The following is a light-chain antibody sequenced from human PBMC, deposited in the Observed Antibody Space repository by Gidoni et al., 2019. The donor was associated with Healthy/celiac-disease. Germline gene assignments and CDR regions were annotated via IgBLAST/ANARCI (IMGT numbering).Light chain of an antibody. V-gene: IGKV1-39*01. CDR3: QQSYSTPRT. J-gene: IGKJ1*01. CDR2: AAS. CDR1: QSISSY. Sequence: VTITCRASQSISSYLNWYQQKPGKAPKLLIYAASSLQSGVPSRFSGSGSGTDFTLTISSLQPEDFATYYCQQSYSTPRTFGQGTKVETK.